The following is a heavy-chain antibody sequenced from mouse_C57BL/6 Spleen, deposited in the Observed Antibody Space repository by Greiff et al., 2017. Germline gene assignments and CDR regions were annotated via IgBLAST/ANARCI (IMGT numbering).Heavy chain of an antibody. CDR3: ARFMGYDYYFDY. CDR2: INPNNGGT. D-gene: IGHD2-4*01. CDR1: GYTFTDYY. J-gene: IGHJ2*01. V-gene: IGHV1-26*01. Sequence: EVKLVESGPELVKPGASVKISCKASGYTFTDYYMNWVKQSHGKSLEWIGDINPNNGGTSYNQKFKGKATLTVDKSSSTAYMELRSLTSEDSAVYYCARFMGYDYYFDYWGQGTTLTDSS.